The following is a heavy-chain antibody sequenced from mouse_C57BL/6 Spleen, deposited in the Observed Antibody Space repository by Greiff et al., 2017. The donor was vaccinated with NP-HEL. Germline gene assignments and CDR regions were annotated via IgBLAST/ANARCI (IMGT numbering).Heavy chain of an antibody. V-gene: IGHV1-4*01. J-gene: IGHJ2*01. D-gene: IGHD3-3*01. Sequence: LVESGAELARPGASVKMSCKASGYTFTSYTMHWVKQRPGQGLEWIGYINPSSGYTKYNQKFKDKATLTADKSSSTAYMQLSSLTSEDSAVYYCARDPANYYWGQGTTLTVSS. CDR3: ARDPANYY. CDR2: INPSSGYT. CDR1: GYTFTSYT.